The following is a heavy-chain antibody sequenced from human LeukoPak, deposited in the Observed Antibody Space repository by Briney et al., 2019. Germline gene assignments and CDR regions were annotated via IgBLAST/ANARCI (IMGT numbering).Heavy chain of an antibody. D-gene: IGHD3-3*01. CDR1: GGSISSSSYY. CDR2: IYYSGRT. V-gene: IGHV4-39*01. Sequence: PSETLSLTCTVSGGSISSSSYYWGWIRQPPGKGLEWIGSIYYSGRTYYNPSLKSRVTISVDTSKNQFSLKLSSVTAADTGVYYCARQYSLYDFDYWGQGTLVTVSS. J-gene: IGHJ4*02. CDR3: ARQYSLYDFDY.